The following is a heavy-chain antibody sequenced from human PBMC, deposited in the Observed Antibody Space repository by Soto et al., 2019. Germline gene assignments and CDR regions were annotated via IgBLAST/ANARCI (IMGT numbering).Heavy chain of an antibody. Sequence: QVQLVQSGAEVKKPGASVKVSCTASGYTFTHYAIHWVRHAPGQRLEWMGFINAGSGNTKYSQTFQGRLTFTKDTSASTAYMDLSSVRSEGTAIYYSASGLAAVGVWGQGTLVTVSS. J-gene: IGHJ4*02. CDR3: ASGLAAVGV. CDR2: INAGSGNT. V-gene: IGHV1-3*01. CDR1: GYTFTHYA. D-gene: IGHD6-13*01.